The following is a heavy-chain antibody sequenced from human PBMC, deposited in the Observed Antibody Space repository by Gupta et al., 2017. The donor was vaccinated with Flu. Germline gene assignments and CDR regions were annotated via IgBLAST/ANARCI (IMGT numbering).Heavy chain of an antibody. J-gene: IGHJ4*02. V-gene: IGHV4-39*01. CDR2: IYYSGST. CDR1: GGSISSSSYY. D-gene: IGHD6-13*01. Sequence: QLQLQESGPGLVTPSETLSLTCTVSGGSISSSSYYWGWIRQPPGKGLEWIGSIYYSGSTYYNPSLKSRVTISVDTSKNQFSLKLSSVTAADTAVYYCARHVKQLASNFDYWGQGTLVTVSS. CDR3: ARHVKQLASNFDY.